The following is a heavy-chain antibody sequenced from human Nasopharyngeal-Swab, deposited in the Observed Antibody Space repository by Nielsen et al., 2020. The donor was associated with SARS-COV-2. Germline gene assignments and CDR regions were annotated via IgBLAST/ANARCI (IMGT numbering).Heavy chain of an antibody. CDR3: ASRNVGYYYYGMDV. CDR1: GYTFTSYG. Sequence: ASVKVSCKASGYTFTSYGISWVRQAPGQGLEGMGWISAYNGNTNYAQKLQGRVTMTTDTSTSTAYMELRSLRSDDTAVYYCASRNVGYYYYGMDVWGQGTTVTVSS. J-gene: IGHJ6*02. CDR2: ISAYNGNT. D-gene: IGHD1-14*01. V-gene: IGHV1-18*01.